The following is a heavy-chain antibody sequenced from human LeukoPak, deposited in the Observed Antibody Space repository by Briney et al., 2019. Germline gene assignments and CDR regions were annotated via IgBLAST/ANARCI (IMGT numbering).Heavy chain of an antibody. Sequence: PSETLSLTCTVSGGSIREYYLSWIRQPPGKGLEWIGYIYDSGSTNYNPSLKSRVTISVDTSKNRFSLKLSSVTAVDTAVYYCARELVRGVIGAFDIWGQGTMVTVSS. J-gene: IGHJ3*02. CDR2: IYDSGST. CDR1: GGSIREYY. CDR3: ARELVRGVIGAFDI. V-gene: IGHV4-59*01. D-gene: IGHD3-10*01.